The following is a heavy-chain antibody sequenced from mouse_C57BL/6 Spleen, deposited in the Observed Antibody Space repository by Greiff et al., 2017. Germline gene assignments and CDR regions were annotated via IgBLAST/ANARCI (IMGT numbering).Heavy chain of an antibody. J-gene: IGHJ4*01. CDR2: IDPSDSET. V-gene: IGHV1-52*01. CDR3: ARLGYAMDY. Sequence: QVQLQQPGAELVRPGSSVKLSCKASGYTFTSYWMHRVKQRPIQGLEWIGNIDPSDSETHYNQKFKDKATLTVDKSSSTAYMQLSSLTSEDSAVYYCARLGYAMDYWGQGTSVTVSS. D-gene: IGHD4-1*01. CDR1: GYTFTSYW.